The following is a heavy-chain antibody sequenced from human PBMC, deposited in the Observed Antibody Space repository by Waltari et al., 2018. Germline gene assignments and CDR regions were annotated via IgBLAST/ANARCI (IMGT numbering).Heavy chain of an antibody. Sequence: EVQLVESGGGLVQPGGSLRLSCAASGFPFRSYSMNWVRQAPGKGLEWVSYISSSSSTIYYADSVKGRFTISRDNAKNSLYLQMNSLRAEDTAVYYCARAARVVVSDYWGQGTLVTVSS. CDR1: GFPFRSYS. CDR2: ISSSSSTI. D-gene: IGHD2-15*01. J-gene: IGHJ4*02. V-gene: IGHV3-48*04. CDR3: ARAARVVVSDY.